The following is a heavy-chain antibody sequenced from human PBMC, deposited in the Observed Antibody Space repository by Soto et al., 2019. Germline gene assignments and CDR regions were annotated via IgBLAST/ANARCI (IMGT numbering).Heavy chain of an antibody. J-gene: IGHJ4*02. CDR3: AIAAPIVVVTAAPDY. Sequence: QVQLVQSGAEVKKPGASVKVSCKASGFTFTHYGFSWVRQAPGQGLEWMGWISAYNGNTNYTQILQGRVTMTTDTSTSTAYMELRSLRSDDTAVYYCAIAAPIVVVTAAPDYWGQGTLVTVSS. CDR2: ISAYNGNT. D-gene: IGHD2-21*02. CDR1: GFTFTHYG. V-gene: IGHV1-18*01.